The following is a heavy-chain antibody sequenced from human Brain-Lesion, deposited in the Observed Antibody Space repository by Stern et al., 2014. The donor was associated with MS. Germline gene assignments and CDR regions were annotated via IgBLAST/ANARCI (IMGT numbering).Heavy chain of an antibody. CDR3: ATYYYDSTGYNDF. J-gene: IGHJ4*02. CDR2: INPKSGGT. D-gene: IGHD3-22*01. V-gene: IGHV1-2*04. Sequence: VQLVESGAEVKKPGASVKVSSKASGYTFTGYYMHWVRQAPGQGLEWMGWINPKSGGTNYAQKFQGWVTMTRDTSINTAYMELSRLRSDDTAVYYCATYYYDSTGYNDFWGQGTLVTVSS. CDR1: GYTFTGYY.